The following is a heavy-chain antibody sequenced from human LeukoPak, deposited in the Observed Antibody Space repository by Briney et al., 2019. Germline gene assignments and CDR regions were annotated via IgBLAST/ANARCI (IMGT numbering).Heavy chain of an antibody. CDR2: ISWNSGSI. V-gene: IGHV3-9*01. D-gene: IGHD6-13*01. J-gene: IGHJ4*02. CDR1: GFTFDDYA. CDR3: AKGRLAAAAYFDY. Sequence: PGRSLRLSCAASGFTFDDYAMHWVRHAPGKGLEWVSGISWNSGSIGYADSVKGRFTISRDNAKNSLYLQMNSLRAEDTALYYCAKGRLAAAAYFDYWGQGTLVTVSS.